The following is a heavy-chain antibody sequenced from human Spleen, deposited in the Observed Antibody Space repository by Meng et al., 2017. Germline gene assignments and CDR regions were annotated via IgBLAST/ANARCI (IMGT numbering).Heavy chain of an antibody. Sequence: LQQLGAGLLKPSETLSLTCCVSGGSFSDYYWSWIRQPPGKGLEWIGEINHSGSTNYNPSLESRATISVDTSQNNLSLKLSSVTAADSAVYYCARGPTTMAHDFDYWGQGTLVTVSS. CDR2: INHSGST. CDR3: ARGPTTMAHDFDY. J-gene: IGHJ4*02. D-gene: IGHD4-11*01. CDR1: GGSFSDYY. V-gene: IGHV4-34*01.